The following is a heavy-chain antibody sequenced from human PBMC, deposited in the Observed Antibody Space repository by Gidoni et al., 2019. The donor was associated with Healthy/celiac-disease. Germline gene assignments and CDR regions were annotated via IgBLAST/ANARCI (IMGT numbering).Heavy chain of an antibody. CDR3: ARGRTTVTKYYFDY. Sequence: QVQLVESGGGVVQPGRSLRLSSAASGFTSSSYAMHWVRHAPGKGLEWVAVISYDGSNKYYADSVKGRFTISRDNSKNTLYLQMNSLRAEDTAVYYCARGRTTVTKYYFDYWGQGTLVTVSS. V-gene: IGHV3-30-3*01. CDR1: GFTSSSYA. D-gene: IGHD4-4*01. J-gene: IGHJ4*02. CDR2: ISYDGSNK.